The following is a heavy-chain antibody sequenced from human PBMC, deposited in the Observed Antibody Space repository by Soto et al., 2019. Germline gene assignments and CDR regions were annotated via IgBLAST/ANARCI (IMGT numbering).Heavy chain of an antibody. CDR1: GFIFSSYA. CDR3: VKDRWTDY. CDR2: ISSNGGPT. V-gene: IGHV3-64D*06. J-gene: IGHJ4*02. D-gene: IGHD2-15*01. Sequence: PGGSLRLSCSASGFIFSSYAMHWVRQAPGKGLQYVSSISSNGGPTYYTDSVKGRFTISRDNSKNTLYLQMNSLRVEDTAVYYCVKDRWTDYWGKGTLVTVSS.